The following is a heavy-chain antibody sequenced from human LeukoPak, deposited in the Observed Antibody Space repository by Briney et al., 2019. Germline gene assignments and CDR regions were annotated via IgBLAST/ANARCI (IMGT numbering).Heavy chain of an antibody. V-gene: IGHV1-2*04. CDR2: INPNSGGT. J-gene: IGHJ3*02. D-gene: IGHD6-19*01. CDR3: ARDRMVPGSPGHSGWDYDAFDI. CDR1: GYTFTGYY. Sequence: ASVKVSCKASGYTFTGYYMHWVRQAPGQGLEWMGWINPNSGGTNYAQKFQGWVTMTRDTSISTAYMELSRLRSDDTAVYYCARDRMVPGSPGHSGWDYDAFDIWGQGTMVTVSS.